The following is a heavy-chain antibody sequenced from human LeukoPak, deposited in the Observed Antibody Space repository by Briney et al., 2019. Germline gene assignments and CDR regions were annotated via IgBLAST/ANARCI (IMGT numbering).Heavy chain of an antibody. J-gene: IGHJ3*02. CDR2: IYHSGST. CDR1: GYSISSGYY. Sequence: SETLSLTCTVSGYSISSGYYWGWIRQPPGKGLEWIGSIYHSGSTYYNPSLKSRVTISVDTSKNQFSLKLSSVTAADTAVYYCARDLGYYDFWSGYYGNDAFDIWGQGTMVTVSS. CDR3: ARDLGYYDFWSGYYGNDAFDI. D-gene: IGHD3-3*01. V-gene: IGHV4-38-2*02.